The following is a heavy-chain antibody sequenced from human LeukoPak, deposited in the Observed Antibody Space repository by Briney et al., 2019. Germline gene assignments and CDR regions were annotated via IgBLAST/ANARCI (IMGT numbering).Heavy chain of an antibody. D-gene: IGHD3-22*01. V-gene: IGHV1-2*02. CDR1: GYTFTGYY. J-gene: IGHJ4*02. CDR2: INPNSGGT. CDR3: AREQYYYDSSHFDY. Sequence: ASVKVSCKASGYTFTGYYMHWVRQAPGQGLEWMGWINPNSGGTNYAQKFQGRVTMTRDTSISTAYMELSRLRSDDTAVYYCAREQYYYDSSHFDYWGQGTLVTVSS.